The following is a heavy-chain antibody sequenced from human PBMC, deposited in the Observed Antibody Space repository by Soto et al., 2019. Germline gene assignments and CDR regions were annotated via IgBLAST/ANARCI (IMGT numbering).Heavy chain of an antibody. CDR3: ARAYCSGTSCYFFPDY. V-gene: IGHV4-31*03. J-gene: IGHJ4*02. D-gene: IGHD2-15*01. Sequence: QVQLQESGPGLVKPSQTLSLTCTVSGGYISSGGYYWSWIRQHPGKGLEWIGYIFYSGKTYFNPSRKSRVTISVDTSQNQFSLKLSSVTAADTAVYYCARAYCSGTSCYFFPDYWGQGTLVTVSS. CDR1: GGYISSGGYY. CDR2: IFYSGKT.